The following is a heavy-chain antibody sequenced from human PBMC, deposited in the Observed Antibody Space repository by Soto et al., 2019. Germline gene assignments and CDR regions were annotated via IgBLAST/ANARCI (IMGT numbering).Heavy chain of an antibody. CDR3: ARLSYLGYCSGGRCRDGQLDY. CDR2: IYYSGSA. CDR1: GGSVRSYH. Sequence: SETLSLTCIVSGGSVRSYHWIWIRQSPGKGLEWIGHIYYSGSAYYNPSLKNRVALSIDTSKNQFSVNLSSVTAADTAVYYCARLSYLGYCSGGRCRDGQLDYWGQGALVTVSS. D-gene: IGHD2-15*01. J-gene: IGHJ4*02. V-gene: IGHV4-59*02.